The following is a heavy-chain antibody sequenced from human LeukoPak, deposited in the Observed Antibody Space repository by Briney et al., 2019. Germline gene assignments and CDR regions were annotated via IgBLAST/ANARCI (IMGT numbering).Heavy chain of an antibody. CDR3: ARGSRYYYGSGSYLWFDP. CDR2: MNPNSGNT. CDR1: GYTFTSYD. D-gene: IGHD3-10*01. V-gene: IGHV1-8*01. J-gene: IGHJ5*02. Sequence: ASVKVSCKASGYTFTSYDINWLRRATGQGLEWMGWMNPNSGNTGYAQKFQGRVTMTRNTSISTAYMELSSLRSEDTAVYYCARGSRYYYGSGSYLWFDPWGQGTLVTVSS.